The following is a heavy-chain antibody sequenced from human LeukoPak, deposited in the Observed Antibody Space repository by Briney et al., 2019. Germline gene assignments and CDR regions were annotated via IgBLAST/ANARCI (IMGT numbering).Heavy chain of an antibody. CDR1: GGTFSSYA. V-gene: IGHV1-69*05. J-gene: IGHJ4*02. CDR2: IIPIFGTA. Sequence: SVTVSCTASGGTFSSYAISWVRQAPGQGLEWMGGIIPIFGTANYAQKFQGRVTITTDESTSTAYMELSSLRSEDTAVYYCARAVGGATIFGVVINEGYDYWGQGTLVTVSS. CDR3: ARAVGGATIFGVVINEGYDY. D-gene: IGHD3-3*01.